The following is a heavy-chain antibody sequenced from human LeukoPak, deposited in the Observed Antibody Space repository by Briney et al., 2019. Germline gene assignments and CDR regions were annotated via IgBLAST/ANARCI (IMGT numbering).Heavy chain of an antibody. CDR1: GFIFTSHW. CDR3: ARGYRGYVFYDY. Sequence: PGGSLRLSCAASGFIFTSHWMSWVRQAPGKGLEWVANIKDDGSGKYYVDSVKGRFTISRDNAKNSLYLQMNSLRADDTALYYCARGYRGYVFYDYWGQGTLVTVSS. D-gene: IGHD5-12*01. CDR2: IKDDGSGK. V-gene: IGHV3-7*04. J-gene: IGHJ4*02.